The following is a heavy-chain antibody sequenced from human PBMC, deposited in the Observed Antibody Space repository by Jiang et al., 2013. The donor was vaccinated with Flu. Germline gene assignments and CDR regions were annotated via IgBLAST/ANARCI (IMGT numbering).Heavy chain of an antibody. CDR2: IKSKTDGETI. V-gene: IGHV3-15*01. Sequence: VQLVESGGGLVKPGGSLRLSCTASGFTFSNAWMSWVRQAPGKGLEWVGRIKSKTDGETIGYAAPVKGRFTISRDDSKNTLYLHMNSLKTEDTALYYCTTDESFWGQGTPGHRLL. CDR1: GFTFSNAW. J-gene: IGHJ4*02. CDR3: TTDESF.